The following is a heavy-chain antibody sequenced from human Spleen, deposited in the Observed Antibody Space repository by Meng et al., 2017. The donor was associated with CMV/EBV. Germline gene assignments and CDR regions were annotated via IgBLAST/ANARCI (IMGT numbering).Heavy chain of an antibody. Sequence: VGSLRLSCAASGFTFSSYAMSWVRQAPGKGLEWVSALSGSGGSTYYADSVKGRFTISRDNSKNTLYLQMNSLRAEDTAVYYCARAGLGYCSVTSCYNDYWGQGTLVTVSS. J-gene: IGHJ4*02. V-gene: IGHV3-23*01. CDR1: GFTFSSYA. CDR2: LSGSGGST. D-gene: IGHD2-2*02. CDR3: ARAGLGYCSVTSCYNDY.